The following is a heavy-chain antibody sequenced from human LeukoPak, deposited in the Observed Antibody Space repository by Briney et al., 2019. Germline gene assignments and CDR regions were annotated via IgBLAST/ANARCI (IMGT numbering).Heavy chain of an antibody. CDR3: ARDGRNYDFWSGYYPLGY. J-gene: IGHJ4*02. CDR1: GGSISSGSYY. Sequence: PSQTLSLTCTVSGGSISSGSYYWSWIRQPAGKGLEWIGRIYTSGSTNYNPSLKSRVTISVDTSKNQFSLKLSSVTAADTAVYYCARDGRNYDFWSGYYPLGYWGQGTLVTVSS. D-gene: IGHD3-3*01. CDR2: IYTSGST. V-gene: IGHV4-61*02.